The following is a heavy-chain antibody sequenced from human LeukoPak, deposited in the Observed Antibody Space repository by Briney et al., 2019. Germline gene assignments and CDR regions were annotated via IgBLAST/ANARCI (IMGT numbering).Heavy chain of an antibody. D-gene: IGHD4-23*01. V-gene: IGHV4-39*07. CDR1: GGSISSSNYY. CDR2: IYYSGST. CDR3: ARDYGGNSDY. J-gene: IGHJ4*02. Sequence: SETLSLTCTVSGGSISSSNYYWGWIRQPPGKGLEWIGNIYYSGSTYYNPSLESRVTMSLDTSKNQFSLKLSSVTAADTAVYYCARDYGGNSDYWGQGTLVTVSS.